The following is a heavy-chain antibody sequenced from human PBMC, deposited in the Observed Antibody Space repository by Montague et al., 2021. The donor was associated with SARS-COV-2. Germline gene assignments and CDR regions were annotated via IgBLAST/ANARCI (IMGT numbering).Heavy chain of an antibody. CDR1: GGSISSYY. CDR3: ARFGSGTLEFDL. V-gene: IGHV4-4*07. CDR2: IYIGGST. Sequence: SETLSLTCTVSGGSISSYYWSWIRQPAGKGLEYIGRIYIGGSTNYNPSLESRVFMSVDTSTNQFSLSLTSVTAADTAVYFCARFGSGTLEFDLWGQGTLVTVSS. J-gene: IGHJ4*02. D-gene: IGHD1-26*01.